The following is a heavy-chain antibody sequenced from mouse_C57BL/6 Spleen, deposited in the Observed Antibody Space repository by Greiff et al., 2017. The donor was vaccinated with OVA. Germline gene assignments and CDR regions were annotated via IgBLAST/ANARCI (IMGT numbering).Heavy chain of an antibody. CDR2: IRRKSSNYAT. J-gene: IGHJ4*01. Sequence: EVQLVESGGGLVQPKGSLKLSCAASGFTFNTYAMHWVRQAPGKGLEWVARIRRKSSNYATYYADSEKDRFTISRDESQSMLYLQMSNLKTEDTAMYYCVRDRLRAMDYWGQGTSVTVSS. CDR1: GFTFNTYA. CDR3: VRDRLRAMDY. V-gene: IGHV10-3*01.